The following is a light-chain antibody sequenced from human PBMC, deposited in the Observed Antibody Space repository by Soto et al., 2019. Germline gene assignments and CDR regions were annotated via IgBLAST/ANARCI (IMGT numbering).Light chain of an antibody. CDR2: SAS. CDR1: QSVLYRSNSKNY. J-gene: IGKJ1*01. Sequence: DIVMTQSPDSLAVSLGERATLNCKSSQSVLYRSNSKNYLAWYQQKPGKAPDLLIYSASTLQSGVPSRFSGSGSGTDFTLTISSLQPDDFAIYYCQQYNSYWTVGHGTKVDIK. CDR3: QQYNSYWT. V-gene: IGKV4-1*01.